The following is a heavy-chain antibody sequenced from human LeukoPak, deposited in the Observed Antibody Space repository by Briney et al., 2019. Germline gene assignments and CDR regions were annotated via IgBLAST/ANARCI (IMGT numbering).Heavy chain of an antibody. CDR3: ARRALSGDEGIY. CDR1: DGSISSSSYY. D-gene: IGHD2-21*02. J-gene: IGHJ4*02. Sequence: PSETLSLTCAVSDGSISSSSYYWGWIRQPPGKGLEWIGSIYYGGRTYYNPSPKSRGTISVDTSKTQVSLKLSSLTAADTAVYYCARRALSGDEGIYWGQGTLVTVSS. CDR2: IYYGGRT. V-gene: IGHV4-39*01.